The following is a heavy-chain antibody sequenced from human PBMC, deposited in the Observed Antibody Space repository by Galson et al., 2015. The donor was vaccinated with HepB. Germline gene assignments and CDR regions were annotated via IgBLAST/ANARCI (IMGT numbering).Heavy chain of an antibody. Sequence: SLRLSCAASGFTFSSYSMNWVRQAPGKGLEWVAVISYDGSNKYYADSVKGRFTISRNDSKNTLYLQMNSLRTEDTAVYYCARDSYGMDVWGQGTTVTVSS. J-gene: IGHJ6*02. CDR1: GFTFSSYS. CDR3: ARDSYGMDV. CDR2: ISYDGSNK. V-gene: IGHV3-30*03.